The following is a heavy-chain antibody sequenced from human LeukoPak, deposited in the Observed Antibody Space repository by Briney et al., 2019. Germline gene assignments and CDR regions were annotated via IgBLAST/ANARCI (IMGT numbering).Heavy chain of an antibody. D-gene: IGHD4-11*01. CDR3: ARVPLQYPSMDV. Sequence: GGSLRLSCAASGSTFNTYAMHWVRQAPGKGLEWVSAITGGGGSTNYADSVKGRFTISRDNSKNTLYLQMNSLRAEDTAVYYCARVPLQYPSMDVWGKGTTVTVSS. J-gene: IGHJ6*03. V-gene: IGHV3-23*01. CDR2: ITGGGGST. CDR1: GSTFNTYA.